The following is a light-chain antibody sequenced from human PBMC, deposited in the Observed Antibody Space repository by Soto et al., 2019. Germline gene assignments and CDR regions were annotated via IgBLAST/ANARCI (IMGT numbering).Light chain of an antibody. Sequence: DVQMPKSPPSLSASVGDRVTITCRASQRITTNLNWYQQKPGKAPKFLIHSASGLQSGVPSRFSGSGSGTDFTLTISSLQPEDFATYYCQQSYSTPRTFGGGTKVDIK. CDR3: QQSYSTPRT. J-gene: IGKJ4*01. CDR1: QRITTN. V-gene: IGKV1-39*01. CDR2: SAS.